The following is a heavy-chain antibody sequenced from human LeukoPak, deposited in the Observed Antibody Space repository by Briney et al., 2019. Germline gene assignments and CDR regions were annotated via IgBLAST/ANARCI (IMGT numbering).Heavy chain of an antibody. CDR2: INRDGSST. CDR1: GFTFSTYW. Sequence: GGSLRLSCAASGFTFSTYWMHWVRQAPGKGLVWVSRINRDGSSTSYADSVKGRFTISRDNAKNTLYLQMNSLRAEDTAVYYCARDRETYYDILTGYYTLGDAFDIWGQGTVVTVSS. D-gene: IGHD3-9*01. CDR3: ARDRETYYDILTGYYTLGDAFDI. V-gene: IGHV3-74*01. J-gene: IGHJ3*02.